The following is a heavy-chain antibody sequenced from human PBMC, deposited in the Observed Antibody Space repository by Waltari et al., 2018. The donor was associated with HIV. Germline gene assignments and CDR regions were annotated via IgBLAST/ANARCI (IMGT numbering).Heavy chain of an antibody. CDR1: GGSISSGSYY. CDR3: ARDERYYDSSGYFNWFDP. D-gene: IGHD3-22*01. V-gene: IGHV4-61*02. J-gene: IGHJ5*02. CDR2: IYTSGST. Sequence: QVQLQESGPGLVKPSQTLSLTCTVSGGSISSGSYYWSWIRQPAGKGLEWIGRIYTSGSTNYTPSLKSRVTISVDTSKNQFSLKLSSVTAADTAVYYCARDERYYDSSGYFNWFDPWGQGTLVTVSS.